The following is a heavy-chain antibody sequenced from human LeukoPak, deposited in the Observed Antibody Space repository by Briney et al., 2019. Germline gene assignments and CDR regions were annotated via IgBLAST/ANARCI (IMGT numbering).Heavy chain of an antibody. CDR3: ASFCITMVRGHAGGMAV. V-gene: IGHV4-39*07. CDR2: IYYSGST. J-gene: IGHJ6*02. CDR1: GGSISSSSYY. Sequence: SETLSLTCTVSGGSISSSSYYWGWIRQPPGKGLEWIGSIYYSGSTYYNPSLKSRVTISVDTSKNQFSLKLSSVTAADTAVYYCASFCITMVRGHAGGMAVWGQGTTVTVPS. D-gene: IGHD3-10*01.